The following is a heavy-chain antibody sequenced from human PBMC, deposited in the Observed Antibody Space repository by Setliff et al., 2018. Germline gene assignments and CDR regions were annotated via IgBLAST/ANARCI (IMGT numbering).Heavy chain of an antibody. D-gene: IGHD5-18*01. CDR1: GYSIGSGHF. CDR2: IYHNGNT. Sequence: SETLSLTCGVSGYSIGSGHFWSWIRQPPGKGLEWIGYIYHNGNTNFNPSLKTRLTMSVDTSKNQFALNLRSVTAADTAVYYCVRDRTAYSYGLDVWGQGTTVTVSS. V-gene: IGHV4-59*11. CDR3: VRDRTAYSYGLDV. J-gene: IGHJ6*02.